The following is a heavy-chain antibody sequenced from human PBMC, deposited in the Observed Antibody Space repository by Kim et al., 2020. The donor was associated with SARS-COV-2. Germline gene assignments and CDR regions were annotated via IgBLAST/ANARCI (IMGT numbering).Heavy chain of an antibody. J-gene: IGHJ4*02. D-gene: IGHD4-17*01. CDR3: ASIDYGDSY. Sequence: GRDNCYVDSVKGLFIISRDNARNSVFLQMNDLRAEDTAIYYCASIDYGDSYWGQGTLVTVSS. V-gene: IGHV3-7*03. CDR2: GRDN.